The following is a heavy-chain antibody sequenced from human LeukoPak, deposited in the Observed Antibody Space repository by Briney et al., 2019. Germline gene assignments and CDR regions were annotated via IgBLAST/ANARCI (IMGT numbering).Heavy chain of an antibody. Sequence: SETLSLTCTVSGGSISSGGYYWSWIRQHPGKGLEWIGYIYYSGSTYYNPSLKSRVTISVDTSKNQFSLKLSSVTAADTAVYYCGGTYYYDSGGYYFRGYYFDYWGQGTLVTVSS. CDR3: GGTYYYDSGGYYFRGYYFDY. CDR2: IYYSGST. J-gene: IGHJ4*02. V-gene: IGHV4-31*03. CDR1: GGSISSGGYY. D-gene: IGHD3-22*01.